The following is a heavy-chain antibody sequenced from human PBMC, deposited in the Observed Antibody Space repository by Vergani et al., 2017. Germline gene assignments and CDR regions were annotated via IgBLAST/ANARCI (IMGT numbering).Heavy chain of an antibody. CDR1: GFTFSSYG. Sequence: QVQLVESGGGVVQPGRSLRLSCAASGFTFSSYGMHWVRQAPGKGLEWVAVIWYDGSNKYYADSVKGRFTISRDNSKNTLYLQMNSLRAEDTAVYYCARASYYDSSGISAHYYYYGMDDWGQGTTVTVSS. V-gene: IGHV3-33*01. CDR3: ARASYYDSSGISAHYYYYGMDD. J-gene: IGHJ6*02. CDR2: IWYDGSNK. D-gene: IGHD3-22*01.